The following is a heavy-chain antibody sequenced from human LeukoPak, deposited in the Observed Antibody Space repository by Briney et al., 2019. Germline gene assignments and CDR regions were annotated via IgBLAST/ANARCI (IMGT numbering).Heavy chain of an antibody. J-gene: IGHJ4*02. D-gene: IGHD2-21*02. CDR3: ARDRGAVVVTAIMVGEGYFDY. CDR1: GFAFSSYS. Sequence: GGSLRLSCAASGFAFSSYSMNWVRQAPGKGLEWVSYIGTSSSSKYYADSVKGRFTISRDNSKNTLYPQMNSLRAEDTAVYYCARDRGAVVVTAIMVGEGYFDYWGQGTLVTVSS. CDR2: IGTSSSSK. V-gene: IGHV3-48*01.